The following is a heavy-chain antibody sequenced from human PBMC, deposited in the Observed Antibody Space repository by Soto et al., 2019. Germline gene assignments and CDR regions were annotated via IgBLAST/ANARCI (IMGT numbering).Heavy chain of an antibody. Sequence: QVQLVQSGAEVKKPGSSVKFSCKASGGTFSSYAIGWVRQAPGQGLEWMGGINPIFGTANYAQKFQGRVTITADESTSTAYMELSSLRSEDTAVYYCAREVVIMGYYYGMDVWGQGTTVTVSS. V-gene: IGHV1-69*01. CDR3: AREVVIMGYYYGMDV. CDR2: INPIFGTA. D-gene: IGHD3-3*01. J-gene: IGHJ6*02. CDR1: GGTFSSYA.